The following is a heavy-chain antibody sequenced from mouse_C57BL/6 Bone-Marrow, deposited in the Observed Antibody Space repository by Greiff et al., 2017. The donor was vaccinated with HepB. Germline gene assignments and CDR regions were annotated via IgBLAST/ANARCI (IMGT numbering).Heavy chain of an antibody. CDR1: GYTFTTYP. J-gene: IGHJ4*01. CDR2: FHPYNDDT. CDR3: ARGEFRLRRGGYAMDY. V-gene: IGHV1-47*01. D-gene: IGHD2-4*01. Sequence: LQQSGAELVKPGASVKMSCKASGYTFTTYPIEWMKQNHGKSLEWIGNFHPYNDDTKYNEKFKGKATLTVEKSSSTVYLELSRLTSDDSAVYYCARGEFRLRRGGYAMDYWGQGTSVTVSS.